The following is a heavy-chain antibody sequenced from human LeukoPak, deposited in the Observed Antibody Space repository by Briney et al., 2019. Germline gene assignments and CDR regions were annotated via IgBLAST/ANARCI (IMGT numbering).Heavy chain of an antibody. D-gene: IGHD3-10*01. J-gene: IGHJ6*03. Sequence: GGSLRLSCAASGFTFSSYWMHWVRHAPGKGLVWVSRINSDGSSTSYADSVKGRFTISRDIAKNSLYLQMNSLRAEDTAVYYCARSRSGYYMDVWGKGTTVTVSS. V-gene: IGHV3-74*01. CDR3: ARSRSGYYMDV. CDR1: GFTFSSYW. CDR2: INSDGSST.